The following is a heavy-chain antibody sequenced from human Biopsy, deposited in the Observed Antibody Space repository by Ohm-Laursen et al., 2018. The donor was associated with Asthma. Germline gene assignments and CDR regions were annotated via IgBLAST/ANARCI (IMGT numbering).Heavy chain of an antibody. D-gene: IGHD2-15*01. CDR3: ARGPEYVRGSGALDY. Sequence: SSVKVSCKASGGTFSSNSINWVRQAPGQGLEWMGRIIPIFGPTNYAQKFQGRVTISADDSTSTAYMELSSLSSEDTALYYCARGPEYVRGSGALDYWGQGTLVTVSS. J-gene: IGHJ4*02. V-gene: IGHV1-69*15. CDR2: IIPIFGPT. CDR1: GGTFSSNS.